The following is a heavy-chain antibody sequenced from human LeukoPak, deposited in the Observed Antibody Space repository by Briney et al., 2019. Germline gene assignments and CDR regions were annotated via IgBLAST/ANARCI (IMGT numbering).Heavy chain of an antibody. CDR2: ISAYSGNT. CDR1: GYTFTSYG. Sequence: ASVKVSCKASGYTFTSYGISWVRQAPGQGLEWMGWISAYSGNTNYAQKLQGRVTITTDTSTSTAYMELRSLRSDDTAVYYCAGEGITMVRGVIGPPYYYYYMDVWGKGTTVTVSS. CDR3: AGEGITMVRGVIGPPYYYYYMDV. D-gene: IGHD3-10*01. J-gene: IGHJ6*03. V-gene: IGHV1-18*01.